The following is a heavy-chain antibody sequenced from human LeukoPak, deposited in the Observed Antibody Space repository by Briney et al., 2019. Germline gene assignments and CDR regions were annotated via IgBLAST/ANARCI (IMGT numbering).Heavy chain of an antibody. J-gene: IGHJ4*02. Sequence: GGSLRLSXAAPGFTFSSYAMSWVRQAPGKGLEWVSGINWNGGSTCYADSVKGRFTISRDNAKNSLYLQMNSLRAEDTALYYCAREGGERRGYSYGYGFDYWGQGTLVTVSS. V-gene: IGHV3-20*04. CDR1: GFTFSSYA. CDR2: INWNGGST. CDR3: AREGGERRGYSYGYGFDY. D-gene: IGHD5-18*01.